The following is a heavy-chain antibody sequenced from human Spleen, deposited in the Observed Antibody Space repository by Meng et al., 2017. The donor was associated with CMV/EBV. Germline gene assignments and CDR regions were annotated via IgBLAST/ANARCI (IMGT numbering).Heavy chain of an antibody. V-gene: IGHV3-66*02. J-gene: IGHJ4*02. CDR3: ARGRSSNYFDF. Sequence: GGSLRLSCAASGFTFSSYSMNWVRQAPGKGLEWVSVIYTGGITYYADSVRGRFTISRDNSKNTLYLQMNSLRGDDTAIYYCARGRSSNYFDFWGQGTLVTVSS. CDR1: GFTFSSYS. CDR2: IYTGGIT. D-gene: IGHD2-2*01.